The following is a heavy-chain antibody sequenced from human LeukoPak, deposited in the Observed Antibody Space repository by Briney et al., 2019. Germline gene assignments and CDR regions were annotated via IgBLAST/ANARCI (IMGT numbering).Heavy chain of an antibody. J-gene: IGHJ4*02. D-gene: IGHD6-13*01. CDR1: GFTFSSYG. CDR2: IWYDGSNK. CDR3: ARDFEQQLPQGS. V-gene: IGHV3-33*01. Sequence: GRSLRLCCAASGFTFSSYGMHWDRQAPGKGLEWVAVIWYDGSNKYYADSVKGRFTISRDNSKNTLYLQMNSLRAEDTAVYYCARDFEQQLPQGSWGQGTLVTVSS.